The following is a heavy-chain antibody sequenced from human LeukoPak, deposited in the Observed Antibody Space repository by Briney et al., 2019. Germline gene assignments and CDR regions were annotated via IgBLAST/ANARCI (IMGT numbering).Heavy chain of an antibody. J-gene: IGHJ4*02. Sequence: SETLSLTCTVSGGSVSSGSYYWSRIRQPPGKGLEWIGYIYYSGSTNYNPSLKSRVTISVDTSKNQFSLKLSSVTAADTAVYYCARDTDTAMTWAYWGQGTLVTVSS. CDR2: IYYSGST. CDR1: GGSVSSGSYY. V-gene: IGHV4-61*01. D-gene: IGHD5-18*01. CDR3: ARDTDTAMTWAY.